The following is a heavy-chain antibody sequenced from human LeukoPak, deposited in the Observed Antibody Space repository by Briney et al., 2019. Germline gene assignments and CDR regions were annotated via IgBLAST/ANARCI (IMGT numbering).Heavy chain of an antibody. J-gene: IGHJ4*02. CDR2: ISYDGSNK. Sequence: GGSLRLSCAASGFTFSSYAMHWVRQASGKGLEWVAVISYDGSNKYYADSVKGRFTISRDNSKNTLYLQMNSLRAEDTAVYYCAREGIAAALDYWGQGTLVTVSS. D-gene: IGHD6-13*01. CDR1: GFTFSSYA. CDR3: AREGIAAALDY. V-gene: IGHV3-30-3*01.